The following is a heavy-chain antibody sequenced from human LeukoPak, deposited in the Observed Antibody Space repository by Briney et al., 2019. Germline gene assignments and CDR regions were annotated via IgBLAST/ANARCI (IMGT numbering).Heavy chain of an antibody. Sequence: GGSLRLSCAASGFTFSSYAMRWVRQAPGKGLEWVAAISYDGSSKYYADSVKGRFTISRDNSKNTLYLQMNSLRAEDTAVYYCARDPGIAAPRDYFDYWGQGTLVTVSS. CDR3: ARDPGIAAPRDYFDY. CDR1: GFTFSSYA. D-gene: IGHD6-13*01. V-gene: IGHV3-30-3*01. J-gene: IGHJ4*02. CDR2: ISYDGSSK.